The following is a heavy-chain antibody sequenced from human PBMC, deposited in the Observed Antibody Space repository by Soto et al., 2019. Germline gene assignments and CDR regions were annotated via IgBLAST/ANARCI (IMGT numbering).Heavy chain of an antibody. Sequence: PGGSLRLSCAASGFTVSSNYMSWVRQAPGKGLEWVSVIYSGGSTYYADSVKGRFTISRDNSKNTLYLQMNSLRAEDTAVYYCARSGRYCSSTSCYSTGRGRAEYNWFDPWGQGTLVTVSS. CDR2: IYSGGST. V-gene: IGHV3-66*01. D-gene: IGHD2-2*01. CDR3: ARSGRYCSSTSCYSTGRGRAEYNWFDP. J-gene: IGHJ5*02. CDR1: GFTVSSNY.